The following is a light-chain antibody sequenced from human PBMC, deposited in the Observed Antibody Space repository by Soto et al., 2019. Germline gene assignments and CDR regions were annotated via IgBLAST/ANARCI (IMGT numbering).Light chain of an antibody. CDR1: QSVTSN. J-gene: IGKJ1*01. Sequence: EVVMTQSPATLSVSPGERATLSCRASQSVTSNLAWYQQKPGRAPRLLIYGASTRATGVPARFSGSGSGTEFTLTISSLQSEDFAVYYCQQYNTWPPWTFGHGTKVEIK. V-gene: IGKV3-15*01. CDR2: GAS. CDR3: QQYNTWPPWT.